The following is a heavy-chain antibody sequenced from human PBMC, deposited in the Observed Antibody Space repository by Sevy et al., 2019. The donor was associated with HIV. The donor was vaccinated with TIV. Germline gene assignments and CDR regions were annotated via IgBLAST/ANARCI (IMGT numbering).Heavy chain of an antibody. CDR3: ARDDCSSLSCHGSLLY. V-gene: IGHV1-18*01. D-gene: IGHD2-2*01. Sequence: ASVKVPCKASGYSFTSYGSSWVRQAPGQGLEWMGWISTLNVNTNNAQKFQGRVTMTTDTSTSTAYMELRSLRSDDTAVYYCARDDCSSLSCHGSLLYWGQGTLVTVSS. CDR1: GYSFTSYG. CDR2: ISTLNVNT. J-gene: IGHJ4*02.